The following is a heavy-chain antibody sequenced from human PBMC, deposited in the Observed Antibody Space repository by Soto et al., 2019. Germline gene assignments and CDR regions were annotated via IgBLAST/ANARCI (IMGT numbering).Heavy chain of an antibody. D-gene: IGHD6-6*01. Sequence: GESLKISCKGSGYSFTTSWIAWVRQMPGKGLEWMGIIYPGGSDTRYSPSFQGQVTISADKSISTAYLQWSSLKASDTAIYYCASPQYSSSSASLDAFDIWGQGTMVTVSS. CDR2: IYPGGSDT. CDR1: GYSFTTSW. CDR3: ASPQYSSSSASLDAFDI. J-gene: IGHJ3*02. V-gene: IGHV5-51*01.